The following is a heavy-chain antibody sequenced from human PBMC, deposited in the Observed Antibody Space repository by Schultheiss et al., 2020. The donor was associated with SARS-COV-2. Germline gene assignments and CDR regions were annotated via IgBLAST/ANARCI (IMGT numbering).Heavy chain of an antibody. CDR1: GFSFSRSA. CDR2: TSGIGGGI. Sequence: GESLKISCAASGFSFSRSAMNWVRQAPGKGLGWVSITSGIGGGIFNADSVKGRFTISRDNVRNSVDLQMSSLRVEDTAVYYCARGHYGRDYWGQGTLVTVSS. J-gene: IGHJ4*02. D-gene: IGHD3-16*01. CDR3: ARGHYGRDY. V-gene: IGHV3-23*01.